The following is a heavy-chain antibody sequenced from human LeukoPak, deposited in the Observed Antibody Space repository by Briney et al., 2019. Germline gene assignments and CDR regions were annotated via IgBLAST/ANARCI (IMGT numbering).Heavy chain of an antibody. J-gene: IGHJ4*02. CDR1: GFTFSSYW. V-gene: IGHV3-7*01. D-gene: IGHD3-3*01. Sequence: SGGSLRLSCAASGFTFSSYWMSWVRQAPGKGLEWVANIKQDGSEKYYVDSVKGRFTISRGNAKNSLYLQMNSLRAEDTAVYYCARGDDFWSGYILSDYWGQGTLVTVSS. CDR3: ARGDDFWSGYILSDY. CDR2: IKQDGSEK.